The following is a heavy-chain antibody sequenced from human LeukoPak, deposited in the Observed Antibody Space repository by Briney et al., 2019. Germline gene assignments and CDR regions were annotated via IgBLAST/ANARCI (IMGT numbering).Heavy chain of an antibody. CDR2: IYPGDSDT. V-gene: IGHV5-51*01. CDR3: ARAGARVLRYFDWSPRGYFDY. D-gene: IGHD3-9*01. Sequence: GESLQISCKGSGYSFTSYWIGWVRQMPGKGLEWMGIIYPGDSDTRYNPSFQGQVTISADKSISTAYLQWSSLKASDTAMYYCARAGARVLRYFDWSPRGYFDYWGQGTLVTVSS. CDR1: GYSFTSYW. J-gene: IGHJ4*02.